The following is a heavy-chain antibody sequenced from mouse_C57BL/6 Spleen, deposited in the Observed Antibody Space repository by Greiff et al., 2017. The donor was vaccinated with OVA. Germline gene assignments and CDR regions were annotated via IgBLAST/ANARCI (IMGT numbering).Heavy chain of an antibody. CDR1: GYTFTSYW. J-gene: IGHJ2*01. D-gene: IGHD1-1*01. V-gene: IGHV1-69*01. CDR3: ARSKDGSSLY. Sequence: VQLQQSGAELVMPGASVTLSCKASGYTFTSYWMHWVKQRPGQGLEWIGEIDPSDSYTNYNQKFKGKSTLTVDKSSSTAYMQLSRLTSEDTAVYYCARSKDGSSLYWGKGTTLTVSS. CDR2: IDPSDSYT.